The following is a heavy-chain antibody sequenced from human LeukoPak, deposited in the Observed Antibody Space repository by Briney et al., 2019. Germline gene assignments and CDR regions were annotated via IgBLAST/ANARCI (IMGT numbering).Heavy chain of an antibody. J-gene: IGHJ5*02. CDR1: GGSFSGYY. CDR3: ARVVTGEANWFDP. CDR2: INHSGST. D-gene: IGHD5-18*01. V-gene: IGHV4-34*01. Sequence: PSETLSLTCAVYGGSFSGYYWSWIRQPPGKGLEWIGEINHSGSTNYNPSLKSRVTISVDTSKNQFSLKLSSVTAADTAVYYCARVVTGEANWFDPWGQGTLVTVSS.